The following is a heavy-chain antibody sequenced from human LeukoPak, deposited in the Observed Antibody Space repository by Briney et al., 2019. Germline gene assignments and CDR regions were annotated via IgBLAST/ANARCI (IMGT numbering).Heavy chain of an antibody. CDR1: GGSFSGYY. Sequence: SETLSLTCAVYGGSFSGYYWSWIRQPPGKGLEWIGEINHRGSTNYNPSLKSRVTISVDTSKNQFSLKLSSVTAADTAVYYCARGLNYYDSSGYFHWGQGTLVTVSS. CDR3: ARGLNYYDSSGYFH. J-gene: IGHJ4*02. V-gene: IGHV4-34*01. D-gene: IGHD3-22*01. CDR2: INHRGST.